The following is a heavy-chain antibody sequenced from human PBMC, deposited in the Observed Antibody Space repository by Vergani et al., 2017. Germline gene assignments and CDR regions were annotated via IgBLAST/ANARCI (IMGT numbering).Heavy chain of an antibody. CDR2: IWYDGSNK. V-gene: IGHV3-33*01. Sequence: VQLVESGGGVVQPGRSLRLSCAASGFTFSSYGMHWVRQAPGKGLEWVAVIWYDGSNKYYADSVKGRFTISRDNSKNTLYLQRNSLRAEDTAVYYCARDGDSSGYYAPRYYGMDVWSQGTTVTVSS. CDR3: ARDGDSSGYYAPRYYGMDV. CDR1: GFTFSSYG. D-gene: IGHD3-22*01. J-gene: IGHJ6*02.